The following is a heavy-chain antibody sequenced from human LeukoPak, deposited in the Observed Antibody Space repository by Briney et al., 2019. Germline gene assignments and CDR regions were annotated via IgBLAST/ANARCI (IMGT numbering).Heavy chain of an antibody. CDR2: ISGSGGST. V-gene: IGHV3-23*01. CDR1: GFTFSSYA. D-gene: IGHD6-13*01. J-gene: IGHJ4*02. CDR3: AAPGYSSSWYEDY. Sequence: GGSLGLSCAASGFTFSSYAISWGRQAPGKGLERGSAISGSGGSTYYADSVKGRFTISRDNSKNTLYLQMNSLRAEDTAVYYCAAPGYSSSWYEDYWGQGTLVTVSS.